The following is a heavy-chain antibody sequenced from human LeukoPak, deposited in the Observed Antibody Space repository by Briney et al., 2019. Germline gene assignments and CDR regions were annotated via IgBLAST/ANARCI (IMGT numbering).Heavy chain of an antibody. J-gene: IGHJ4*02. V-gene: IGHV3-43D*03. CDR3: AKDISLTLVTQGFDY. CDR1: GFTFDDYA. D-gene: IGHD4-23*01. CDR2: ISWDGGST. Sequence: PGGSLRLSCAASGFTFDDYAMHWVRQAPGKGLEWVSLISWDGGSTYYADSVKGRFTIPRDNSKNSLYLQMNSLRAEDTALYYCAKDISLTLVTQGFDYWGQGTLVTVSS.